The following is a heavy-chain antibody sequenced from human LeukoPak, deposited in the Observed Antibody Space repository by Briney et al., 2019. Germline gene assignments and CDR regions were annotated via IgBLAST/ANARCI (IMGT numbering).Heavy chain of an antibody. V-gene: IGHV3-11*01. Sequence: IPGGSLRLSCAASGFTFSDYYMSWIRQAPGKGLEWVSYISSSGSTIYYADSVKGRFTISRDNAKNSLYLQMNSLRAEDTAVYYCARDGYSSSPLYYYYYYGMDVWGQGTTVTVSS. J-gene: IGHJ6*02. CDR1: GFTFSDYY. CDR2: ISSSGSTI. D-gene: IGHD6-13*01. CDR3: ARDGYSSSPLYYYYYYGMDV.